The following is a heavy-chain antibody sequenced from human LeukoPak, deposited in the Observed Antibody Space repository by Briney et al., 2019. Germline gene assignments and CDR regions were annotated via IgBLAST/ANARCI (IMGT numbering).Heavy chain of an antibody. CDR1: GFTFSGSA. J-gene: IGHJ6*03. Sequence: GGSLRLSCAASGFTFSGSAMHWVRQASGTRLEWVGRIRSKANSYATAYAASAKGRFTISRDDSKNTAYLQMNSLKTEDTAVYYCTRLSAVAAATGTGYYYYMDVWGKGTTVTVSS. D-gene: IGHD1-1*01. CDR2: IRSKANSYAT. CDR3: TRLSAVAAATGTGYYYYMDV. V-gene: IGHV3-73*01.